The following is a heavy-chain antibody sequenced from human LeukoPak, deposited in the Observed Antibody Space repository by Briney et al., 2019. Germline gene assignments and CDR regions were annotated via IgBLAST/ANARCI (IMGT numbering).Heavy chain of an antibody. V-gene: IGHV3-30*01. CDR3: ATELRIATTAYHAFQI. CDR1: GFNFNSYA. CDR2: ISYDGSNV. J-gene: IGHJ3*02. Sequence: GGSLRLSCAASGFNFNSYAVHWVRQAPGKGLKWVAYISYDGSNVYCGDSVKGRFTISRDSSKSTLYLEVNSLRPEDTAMYYCATELRIATTAYHAFQIWGQGTMVTVSS. D-gene: IGHD6-13*01.